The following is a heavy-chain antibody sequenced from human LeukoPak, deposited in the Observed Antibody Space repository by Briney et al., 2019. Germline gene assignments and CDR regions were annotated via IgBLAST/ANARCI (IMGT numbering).Heavy chain of an antibody. Sequence: GGSLRLSCAASGFTFSSYAMTWVRQAPGKGLEWVSDISGSGGSTYYADSVKGRFTISRDNSKNTLYLQMNNLRAEDTAVYYCADFGSGSYCFDYWGQGTLVTVSS. J-gene: IGHJ4*02. CDR1: GFTFSSYA. CDR3: ADFGSGSYCFDY. D-gene: IGHD3-10*01. V-gene: IGHV3-23*01. CDR2: ISGSGGST.